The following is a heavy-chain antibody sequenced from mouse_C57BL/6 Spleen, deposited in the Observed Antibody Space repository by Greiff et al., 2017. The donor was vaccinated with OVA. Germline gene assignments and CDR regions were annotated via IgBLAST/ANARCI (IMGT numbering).Heavy chain of an antibody. Sequence: EVQLQESEGGLVQPGSSMKLSCTASGFTFSDYYMAWVRQVPEKGLEWVANINYDGSSTYYLDSLKSRFIISRDNAKNILYLQMSSLKSEDTATYYCARDRNWDWYFDVWGTGTTVTVSS. D-gene: IGHD4-1*01. CDR3: ARDRNWDWYFDV. CDR2: INYDGSST. V-gene: IGHV5-16*01. J-gene: IGHJ1*03. CDR1: GFTFSDYY.